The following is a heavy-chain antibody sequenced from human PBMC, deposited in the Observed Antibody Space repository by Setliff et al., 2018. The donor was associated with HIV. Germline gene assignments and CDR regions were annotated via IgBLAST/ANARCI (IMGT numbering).Heavy chain of an antibody. Sequence: PSETLSLTCTVSGGSISSSSYYWGWIRQPPGKGLEWIGSLYYTGIPYYNPSLKSRVTISADSSTTQFSLKLISVTAADTAVYYCARRPVTTSASQFDDWGQGTLVTVSS. CDR2: LYYTGIP. CDR1: GGSISSSSYY. CDR3: ARRPVTTSASQFDD. D-gene: IGHD4-17*01. V-gene: IGHV4-39*07. J-gene: IGHJ4*02.